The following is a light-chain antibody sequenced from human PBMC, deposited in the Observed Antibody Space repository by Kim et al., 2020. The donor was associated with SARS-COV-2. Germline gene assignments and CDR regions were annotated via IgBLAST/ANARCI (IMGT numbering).Light chain of an antibody. CDR3: QQRGS. CDR2: EAS. J-gene: IGKJ5*01. Sequence: GTLCLYPGDRATLSGRASPGVRNYLAWYQQKPGQAPRLLIYEASKRAAGIPARFSGSGSGTDFTLTISRLGPGDSAVYFCQQRGSFGQGTRLEIK. CDR1: PGVRNY. V-gene: IGKV3-11*01.